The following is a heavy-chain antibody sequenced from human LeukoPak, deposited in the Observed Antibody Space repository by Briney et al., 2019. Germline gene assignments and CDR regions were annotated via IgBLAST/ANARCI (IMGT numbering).Heavy chain of an antibody. CDR2: IYYSGST. V-gene: IGHV4-31*03. J-gene: IGHJ5*02. CDR3: ARDIWFDP. CDR1: GGPISSGGYY. Sequence: SETLSLTCTVSGGPISSGGYYWSWIRQHPGKGLEWIGYIYYSGSTYYNPSLKSRVTISVDTSKNQFSLNLSSVTAADTAVYYCARDIWFDPWGQGTLVTVSS.